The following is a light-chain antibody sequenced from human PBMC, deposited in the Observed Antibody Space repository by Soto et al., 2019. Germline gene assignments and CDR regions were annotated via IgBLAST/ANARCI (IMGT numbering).Light chain of an antibody. Sequence: DIQMTQSPSSLSAPVGDRVSITCRASQSISTHLSWYQQKPGKAPKLLIYAASSLQSWVPSRFTGSGSGTDFTLTISSLQPEDFATYYCQQSYTSWWTFGQGTKVDIK. V-gene: IGKV1-39*01. J-gene: IGKJ1*01. CDR3: QQSYTSWWT. CDR2: AAS. CDR1: QSISTH.